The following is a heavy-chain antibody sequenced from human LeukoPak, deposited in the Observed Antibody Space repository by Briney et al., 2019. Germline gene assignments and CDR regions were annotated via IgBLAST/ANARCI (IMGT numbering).Heavy chain of an antibody. CDR3: AGGGTYYYDSSGYY. Sequence: ETLSLTCTVSGGSFSGYYWSWIRQPPGKGLEWIGYISYSGSTNYKPSLKSRVTISLDASKNQFSLKLSSVTAADMAVYYCAGGGTYYYDSSGYYWGQGTLVTVSS. D-gene: IGHD3-22*01. J-gene: IGHJ4*02. V-gene: IGHV4-59*01. CDR2: ISYSGST. CDR1: GGSFSGYY.